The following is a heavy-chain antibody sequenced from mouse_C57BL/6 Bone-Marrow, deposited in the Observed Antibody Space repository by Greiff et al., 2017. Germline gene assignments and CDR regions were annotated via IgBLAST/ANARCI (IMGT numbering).Heavy chain of an antibody. CDR2: IYPGDGDT. Sequence: QVQLQQSGPELVKPGASVKISCKASGYAFSSSWMNWVKQRPGKGLEWIGRIYPGDGDTNYNGKLKGKATLTADKSSSTAYMQLSSLTSEDSAVYFCANIMAHCDYWGQGTTLTVSS. CDR3: ANIMAHCDY. J-gene: IGHJ2*01. CDR1: GYAFSSSW. D-gene: IGHD1-1*02. V-gene: IGHV1-82*01.